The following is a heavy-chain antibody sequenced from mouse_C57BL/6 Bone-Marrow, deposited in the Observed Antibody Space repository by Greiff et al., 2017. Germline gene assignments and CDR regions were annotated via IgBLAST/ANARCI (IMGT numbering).Heavy chain of an antibody. CDR2: IDPEDGET. CDR1: GLNIKDHY. Sequence: VQLQQSGAELVKPGASAKLSCTASGLNIKDHYMLWVKQRSERRLEWIGRIDPEDGETKYAPKFQDKATIVADTFSNTAYLQLSSLTSEYTAVYYCTRNMITTSDFDYWGQGTTLTVSS. CDR3: TRNMITTSDFDY. D-gene: IGHD2-4*01. J-gene: IGHJ2*01. V-gene: IGHV14-2*01.